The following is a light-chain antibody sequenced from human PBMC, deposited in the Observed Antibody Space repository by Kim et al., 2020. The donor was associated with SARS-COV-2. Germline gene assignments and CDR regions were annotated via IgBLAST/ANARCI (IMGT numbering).Light chain of an antibody. CDR1: QGIGNY. CDR3: LQHRSYPLT. Sequence: DIQMTQSPSAMSASVGDRVTITCRTSQGIGNYLTWFQQKPGKVPKRLIFAASTLLTEVPSRFSGSGSGTEFTLTITNLQPEDFATYYCLQHRSYPLTLGGGTKVNIK. J-gene: IGKJ4*02. CDR2: AAS. V-gene: IGKV1-17*03.